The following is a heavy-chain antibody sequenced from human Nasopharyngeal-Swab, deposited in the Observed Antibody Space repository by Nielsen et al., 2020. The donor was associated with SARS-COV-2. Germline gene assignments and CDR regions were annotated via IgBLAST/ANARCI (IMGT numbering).Heavy chain of an antibody. D-gene: IGHD2/OR15-2a*01. CDR1: GYSISSGYY. CDR3: ARVENDYGDY. Sequence: SETLSLTCTVSGYSISSGYYWGWIRQPPGKGLEWIGSIYHSGSTYYNPSLKSRVTISVDTSKNQFSLKLSPVTAADTAVYYCARVENDYGDYWGQGTLVTVSS. CDR2: IYHSGST. V-gene: IGHV4-38-2*02. J-gene: IGHJ4*02.